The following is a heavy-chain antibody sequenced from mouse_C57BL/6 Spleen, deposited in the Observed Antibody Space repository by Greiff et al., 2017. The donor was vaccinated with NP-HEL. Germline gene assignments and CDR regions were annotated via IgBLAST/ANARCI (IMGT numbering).Heavy chain of an antibody. CDR2: ISSGSSTI. CDR1: GFTFSDYG. J-gene: IGHJ3*01. Sequence: EVNVVESGGGLVKPGGSLKLSCAASGFTFSDYGMHWVRQAPEKGLEWVAYISSGSSTIYYADTVKGRFTISRDNAKNTLFLQMTSLRSEDTAMYYCARPAYGSSSWFAYWGQGTLVTVSA. CDR3: ARPAYGSSSWFAY. V-gene: IGHV5-17*01. D-gene: IGHD1-1*01.